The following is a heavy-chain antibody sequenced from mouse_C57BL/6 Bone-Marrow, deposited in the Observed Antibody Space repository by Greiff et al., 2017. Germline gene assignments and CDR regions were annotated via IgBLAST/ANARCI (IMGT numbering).Heavy chain of an antibody. CDR3: ARRARLRRRRPYYCDY. CDR2: IYPGSGST. D-gene: IGHD2-2*01. Sequence: QVQLQQPGAELVKPGASVKMSCKASGYTFTSYWITWVKQRPGQGLEWIGDIYPGSGSTNYNEKFKSKDTLTVDTSSSTAYMQLSSLTSEDSAVYYCARRARLRRRRPYYCDYWGQGTTLTVAS. CDR1: GYTFTSYW. V-gene: IGHV1-55*01. J-gene: IGHJ2*01.